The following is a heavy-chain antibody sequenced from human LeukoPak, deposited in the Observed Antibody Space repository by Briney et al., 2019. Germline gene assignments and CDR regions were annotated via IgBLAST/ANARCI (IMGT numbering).Heavy chain of an antibody. Sequence: PGGSLRLSCAASGFTFSSYAMSWVRQAPGKGLEWVSAISGSGGSTYYADSVKGRFTISRDNSKSTLYLQMNSLRAEDTAVYYCANYRPGSSGYDSGYWGQGTPATVSS. CDR2: ISGSGGST. CDR1: GFTFSSYA. V-gene: IGHV3-23*01. D-gene: IGHD5-12*01. CDR3: ANYRPGSSGYDSGY. J-gene: IGHJ4*02.